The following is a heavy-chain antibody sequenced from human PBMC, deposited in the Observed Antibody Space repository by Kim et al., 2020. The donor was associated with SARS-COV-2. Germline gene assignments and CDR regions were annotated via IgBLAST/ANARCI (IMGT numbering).Heavy chain of an antibody. D-gene: IGHD3-22*01. CDR1: GGSISSSSYY. CDR3: AIMIVVPEDAFDI. J-gene: IGHJ3*02. CDR2: IYYSGST. V-gene: IGHV4-39*01. Sequence: SETLSLTCTVSGGSISSSSYYWGWIRQPPGKGLEWIGSIYYSGSTYYNPSLKSRVTISVDTSKNQFSLKLSSVTAADTAVYYCAIMIVVPEDAFDIWGQGTMVTVSS.